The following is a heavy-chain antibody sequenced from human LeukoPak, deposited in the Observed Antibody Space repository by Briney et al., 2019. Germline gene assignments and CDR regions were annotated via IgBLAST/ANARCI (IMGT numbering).Heavy chain of an antibody. CDR1: GGSFGGYY. CDR2: INHSGST. D-gene: IGHD2-15*01. V-gene: IGHV4-34*01. J-gene: IGHJ4*02. Sequence: PSETLSLTCAVYGGSFGGYYWSWIRQPPGKGLEWIGEINHSGSTNYNPSLKSRVTISVDTSKNQFSLKLSSVTAADTAVYYCARGIYCSGGSCYIYFDYWGQGTLVTVSS. CDR3: ARGIYCSGGSCYIYFDY.